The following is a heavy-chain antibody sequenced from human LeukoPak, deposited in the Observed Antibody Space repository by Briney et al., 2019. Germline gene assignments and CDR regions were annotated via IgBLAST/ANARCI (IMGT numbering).Heavy chain of an antibody. CDR3: ARVSSLWFGEVNWFDP. D-gene: IGHD3-10*01. CDR2: IYYSGST. CDR1: GGSISSGGYY. J-gene: IGHJ5*02. Sequence: PSETLSLTCTVSGGSISSGGYYWSWIRQHPGKGLEWIGYIYYSGSTYYNPSLKSRVTISVDTSKNQFSLKLSSVTAADTAVYYCARVSSLWFGEVNWFDPWSQGTLVTVSS. V-gene: IGHV4-31*03.